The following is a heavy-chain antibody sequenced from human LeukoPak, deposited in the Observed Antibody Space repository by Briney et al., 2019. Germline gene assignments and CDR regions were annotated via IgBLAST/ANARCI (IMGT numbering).Heavy chain of an antibody. V-gene: IGHV3-66*04. CDR2: IYSGGTT. CDR1: GFTVSSNY. Sequence: PGGSLRLPCAVSGFTVSSNYMSWVRQAPGKGLEWVSFIYSGGTTYYADSVKGRFTIPSDNSKNTLYLQMNSLRAEDTAVYYCAKHVGYCSSASCYFDYWGQGTLVTVAS. J-gene: IGHJ4*02. D-gene: IGHD2-2*01. CDR3: AKHVGYCSSASCYFDY.